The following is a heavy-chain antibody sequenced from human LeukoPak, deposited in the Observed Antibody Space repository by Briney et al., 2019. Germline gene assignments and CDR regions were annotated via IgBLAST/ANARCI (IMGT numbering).Heavy chain of an antibody. CDR1: GFKFSRYA. Sequence: GGSLRLSCAASGFKFSRYAMSWVRQAPGKGLEWVSGLTGSGGNTYYADSVKGRFTISRDNAKNTLSLQMNSLRAEDAAVYYCVKFRGIQHYNYHMDVWGKGTTVTVSS. J-gene: IGHJ6*03. CDR3: VKFRGIQHYNYHMDV. V-gene: IGHV3-23*01. D-gene: IGHD3-10*01. CDR2: LTGSGGNT.